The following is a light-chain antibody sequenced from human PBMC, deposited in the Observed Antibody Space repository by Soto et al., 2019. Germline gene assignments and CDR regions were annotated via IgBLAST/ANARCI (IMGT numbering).Light chain of an antibody. CDR2: GSY. CDR3: LLYGSSPLYT. CDR1: QSVTSNY. V-gene: IGKV3-20*01. Sequence: EIVLTQSPGTLSLSPGERATLSCRASQSVTSNYLAWYQQKPGQAPRLLIFGSYRRATGIPDRFSGSGSGTELTLTINSLEPEDFVVYYCLLYGSSPLYTFGQGTKLEIK. J-gene: IGKJ2*01.